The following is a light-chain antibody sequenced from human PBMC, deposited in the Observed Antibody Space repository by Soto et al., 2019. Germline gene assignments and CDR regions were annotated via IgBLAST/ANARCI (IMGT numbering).Light chain of an antibody. CDR2: GAS. Sequence: EIVMTQSPATLSVSPGERATVPCRDSQSVSNTLAWYQQKHGQAPSLLMAGASARSTGIPARFSVSGYGTEFTLTISILQSEDFAVYYCQQYKNWPPITFGQGTRLEIK. CDR1: QSVSNT. V-gene: IGKV3-15*01. J-gene: IGKJ5*01. CDR3: QQYKNWPPIT.